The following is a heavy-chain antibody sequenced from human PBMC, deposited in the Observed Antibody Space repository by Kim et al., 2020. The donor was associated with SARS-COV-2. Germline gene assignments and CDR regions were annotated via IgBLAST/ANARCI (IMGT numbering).Heavy chain of an antibody. J-gene: IGHJ4*02. D-gene: IGHD3-22*01. CDR3: ARETYYYDSSGYKGYYFDY. Sequence: ARFTTSRDNSKNTLYLQMNSLRAEDTAVYYCARETYYYDSSGYKGYYFDYWGQGTLVTVSS. V-gene: IGHV3-30*07.